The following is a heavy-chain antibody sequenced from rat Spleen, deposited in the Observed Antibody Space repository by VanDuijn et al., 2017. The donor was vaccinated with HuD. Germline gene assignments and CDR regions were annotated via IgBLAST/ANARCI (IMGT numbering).Heavy chain of an antibody. CDR3: ARLEGYLRSFDY. V-gene: IGHV5-17*01. CDR2: IIYDGSST. D-gene: IGHD2-2*01. Sequence: EVQLVESGGGLVQPGRSLKLSCAASGFTFSDYAMAWVRQAPKKGLEWVATIIYDGSSTYYRDSVKGRFTISRDNAKSTLYLQMDSLRSEDTATYYGARLEGYLRSFDYWGQGVMVTVSS. CDR1: GFTFSDYA. J-gene: IGHJ2*01.